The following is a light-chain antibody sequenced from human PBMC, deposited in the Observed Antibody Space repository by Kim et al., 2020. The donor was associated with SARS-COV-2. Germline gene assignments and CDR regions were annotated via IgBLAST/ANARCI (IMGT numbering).Light chain of an antibody. J-gene: IGKJ1*01. CDR2: RAS. V-gene: IGKV1-5*03. CDR1: QSVSIF. Sequence: ASVGDRFTITCRASQSVSIFLAWYQQKPGKAPKLLIYRASSLESGVPSSFSGSGSGTEFTLTITSLQPDDFATYYCQQYHTYPWTFGQGTKVDIK. CDR3: QQYHTYPWT.